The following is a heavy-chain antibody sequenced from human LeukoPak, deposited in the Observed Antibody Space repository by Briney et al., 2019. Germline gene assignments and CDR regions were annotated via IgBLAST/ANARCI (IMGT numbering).Heavy chain of an antibody. CDR3: ARGAATADY. J-gene: IGHJ4*02. D-gene: IGHD2-15*01. CDR1: GESISGFY. CDR2: IYYSGST. Sequence: PSETLSLTCTVSGESISGFYWAWIRQPPGKGLEWIGYIYYSGSTNYNPSLKSRVTISVDTSKNQFSLKLSSVTAADTAVYYCARGAATADYWGQGTLVTVSS. V-gene: IGHV4-59*01.